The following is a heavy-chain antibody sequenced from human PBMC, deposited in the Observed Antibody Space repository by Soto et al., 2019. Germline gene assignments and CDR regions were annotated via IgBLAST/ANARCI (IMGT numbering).Heavy chain of an antibody. Sequence: QVQLVQSGAEVKKPGSSVKVSCKASGGTFSSYAISWVRQAPGQGLEWKGGIIPIFGTANYAQKFQGRVTITADKSSSTAYIELSSLRSEDTAVYYCARGLVGATTGSLFDYWGQGTLVTVSS. V-gene: IGHV1-69*06. CDR3: ARGLVGATTGSLFDY. CDR2: IIPIFGTA. CDR1: GGTFSSYA. D-gene: IGHD1-26*01. J-gene: IGHJ4*02.